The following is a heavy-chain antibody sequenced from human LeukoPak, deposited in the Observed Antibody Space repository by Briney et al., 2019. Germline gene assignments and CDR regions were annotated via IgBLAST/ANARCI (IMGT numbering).Heavy chain of an antibody. CDR1: GGSISSGGYS. D-gene: IGHD6-19*01. V-gene: IGHV4-30-2*02. J-gene: IGHJ4*02. CDR2: IYHSGST. CDR3: AGGIAVAVDY. Sequence: SQTLSLTCAVSGGSISSGGYSWSWIRQPPGKGLEWIGYIYHSGSTYYNPSLKSRVTISVDTSKNQFSLKLSSVTAADTAVYYCAGGIAVAVDYWGQGTLVTVSS.